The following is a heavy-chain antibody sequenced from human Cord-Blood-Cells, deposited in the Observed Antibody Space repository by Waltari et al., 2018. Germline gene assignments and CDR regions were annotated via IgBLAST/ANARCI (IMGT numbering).Heavy chain of an antibody. J-gene: IGHJ4*02. V-gene: IGHV4-34*01. D-gene: IGHD2-2*02. CDR2: INHSGST. CDR1: GGSFSGYY. Sequence: QVQLQQWGAGLLKPSETLSLTCAVYGGSFSGYYWSWIRQPPGKGLEWIGEINHSGSTNYNPSHKGRVTISVATSKNQFSLKLSSVTAADTAVYYCARGGDVVVPAAIRFDYWGQGTLVTVSS. CDR3: ARGGDVVVPAAIRFDY.